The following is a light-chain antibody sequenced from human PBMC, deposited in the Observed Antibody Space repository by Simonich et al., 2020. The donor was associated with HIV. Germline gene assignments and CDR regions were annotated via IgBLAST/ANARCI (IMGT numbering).Light chain of an antibody. J-gene: IGKJ1*01. CDR3: QQYYTTPPT. CDR1: RTILYNSNNKNY. CDR2: WAT. V-gene: IGKV4-1*01. Sequence: DIVMTQSPDSLAVSLGERATINCKPSRTILYNSNNKNYLAWYQQKPGQPPNLLIYWATTRESGVPDRFSASGSGTDFTLTISSLQAEDVAVYYCQQYYTTPPTFGQGTKVEIK.